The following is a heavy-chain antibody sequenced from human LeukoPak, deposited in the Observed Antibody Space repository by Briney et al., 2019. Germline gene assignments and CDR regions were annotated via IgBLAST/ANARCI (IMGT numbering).Heavy chain of an antibody. CDR3: ARGAPSSSWFFDY. J-gene: IGHJ4*02. Sequence: PSETLSLTCTVSGGSISSYYWSWIRQPPGKGLEWIGYIYYSGSTNYNPSLKSRVTISVDTSKSQFSLQLSSVTAADTAVYYCARGAPSSSWFFDYWGQGTLVTVSS. D-gene: IGHD6-13*01. V-gene: IGHV4-59*01. CDR1: GGSISSYY. CDR2: IYYSGST.